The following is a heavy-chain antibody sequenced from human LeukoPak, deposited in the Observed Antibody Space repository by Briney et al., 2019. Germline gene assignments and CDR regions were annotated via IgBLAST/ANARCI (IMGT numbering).Heavy chain of an antibody. Sequence: PSETLSLTCAVYGGSFSGYYWSWIRQPPGKGLEWIGEINHSGSTNYNPSLKSRVTISVDTSKDQFSLKLSSVTAADTAVYYYARGRGHITGTTTYFDYWGQGTLVTVSS. V-gene: IGHV4-34*01. CDR1: GGSFSGYY. CDR3: ARGRGHITGTTTYFDY. J-gene: IGHJ4*02. CDR2: INHSGST. D-gene: IGHD1-7*01.